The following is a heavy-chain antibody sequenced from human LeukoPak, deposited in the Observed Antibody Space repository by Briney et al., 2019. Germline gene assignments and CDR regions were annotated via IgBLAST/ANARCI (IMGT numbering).Heavy chain of an antibody. Sequence: SETLSLTCAVYGGSFSGYFWTWIRQAPGKWLEWIGEINHSGTTNYNPSLKSRVTISLDTSMNQFSLKLTSVTAADTAVYYCARGQVAGPKWVDPWGQGTLVTVSS. V-gene: IGHV4-34*01. CDR1: GGSFSGYF. CDR3: ARGQVAGPKWVDP. CDR2: INHSGTT. J-gene: IGHJ5*02.